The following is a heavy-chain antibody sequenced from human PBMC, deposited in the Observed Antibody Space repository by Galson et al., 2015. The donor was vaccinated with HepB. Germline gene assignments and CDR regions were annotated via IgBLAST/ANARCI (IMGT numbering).Heavy chain of an antibody. CDR1: GGTFSSYA. CDR3: GYGSRNSNYYYYYYYMDV. V-gene: IGHV1-69*10. J-gene: IGHJ6*03. Sequence: SVKVSCKASGGTFSSYAISWVRQAPGQGLEWMGGIIPILGIANYAQKFQGRVTITADKSTSTAYMELSSLRSEDTAVYYCGYGSRNSNYYYYYYYMDVWGKGTTVTVSS. D-gene: IGHD4-11*01. CDR2: IIPILGIA.